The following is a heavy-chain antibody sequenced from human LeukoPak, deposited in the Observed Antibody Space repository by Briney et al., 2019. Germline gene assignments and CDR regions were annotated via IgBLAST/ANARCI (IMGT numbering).Heavy chain of an antibody. D-gene: IGHD4-17*01. CDR2: ISYDGSNK. CDR3: AREGMTTVTLGY. Sequence: GGSLRLSCAASGFTFSSCAMHWVRQAPGKGLEWVAVISYDGSNKYYADSVKGRFTISRDNSKNTLYLQMNSLRAEDTAVYYCAREGMTTVTLGYWGQGTLVTVSS. V-gene: IGHV3-30-3*01. J-gene: IGHJ4*02. CDR1: GFTFSSCA.